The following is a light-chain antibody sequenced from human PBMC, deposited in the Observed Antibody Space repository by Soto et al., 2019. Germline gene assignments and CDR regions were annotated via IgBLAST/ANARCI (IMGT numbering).Light chain of an antibody. CDR3: QQYSSYSPLT. CDR2: DAS. CDR1: QNINNY. J-gene: IGKJ4*01. V-gene: IGKV1-33*01. Sequence: EIRMSQSPSSLSASIGDRVTITCQASQNINNYLNWYQQKPGRAPKLLIYDASNLEAGVPSRFRGSGSGTDFTFTISRLQPEDIATYYCQQYSSYSPLTFGGGTKVAIK.